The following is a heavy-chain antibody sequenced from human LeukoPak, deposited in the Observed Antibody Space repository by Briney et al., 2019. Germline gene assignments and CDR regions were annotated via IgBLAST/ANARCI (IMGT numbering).Heavy chain of an antibody. V-gene: IGHV2-5*02. J-gene: IGHJ4*02. CDR2: IYWDDDK. CDR1: GFSLSTSGVG. Sequence: SGPTLVKPTQTLTLTCTFSGFSLSTSGVGVGWIRQPPGKALEWLALIYWDDDKPYSPSLKSRLTITKDTSKNQVVLTMPNMDPVDTATYYCAHSANYYGSGSYAFYFDYWGQGTLVTVSS. CDR3: AHSANYYGSGSYAFYFDY. D-gene: IGHD3-10*01.